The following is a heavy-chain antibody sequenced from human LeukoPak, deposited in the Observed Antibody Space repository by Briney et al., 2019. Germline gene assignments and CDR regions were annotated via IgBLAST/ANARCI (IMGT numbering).Heavy chain of an antibody. D-gene: IGHD5-18*01. CDR3: AGEIRVDTAMLDEEYYFDY. CDR1: GYTFTGYY. CDR2: INPNSGGT. V-gene: IGHV1-2*02. Sequence: ASVKVSCKASGYTFTGYYMHWVRQAPGQGLEWMGWINPNSGGTNYAQKFQGRVTMTRDTSISTAYMELSRLRSDDTAVYYCAGEIRVDTAMLDEEYYFDYWGQGTLVTVSS. J-gene: IGHJ4*02.